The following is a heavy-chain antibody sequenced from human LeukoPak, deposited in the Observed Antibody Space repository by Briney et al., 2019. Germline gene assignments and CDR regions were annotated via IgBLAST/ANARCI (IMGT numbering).Heavy chain of an antibody. Sequence: PSETLSLTCTVSGGSISGYYWTWIRQPAEKGLEWIGRIHTSGSTNYNPSPKSRVTMSVDTSKNQFSLKLSSVTAADTAVYYCARAPEFSSGWLLDYWGQGTLVTVSS. CDR1: GGSISGYY. CDR2: IHTSGST. V-gene: IGHV4-4*07. CDR3: ARAPEFSSGWLLDY. J-gene: IGHJ4*02. D-gene: IGHD3-22*01.